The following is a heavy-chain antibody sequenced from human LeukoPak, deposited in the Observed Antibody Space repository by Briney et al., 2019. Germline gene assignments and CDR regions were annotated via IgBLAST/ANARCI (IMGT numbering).Heavy chain of an antibody. D-gene: IGHD3-22*01. V-gene: IGHV4-39*01. CDR1: GGSISSSSYY. CDR2: IYYTRSA. Sequence: SETLSLTCTVSGGSISSSSYYWGWIRQPPGKGLEWIGSIYYTRSAYYNPSLKSRVTISVDTSKNQFSLKLTSVTAADTAVYYCARGVTMIVVVIHDWYFDLWGRGTLVTVSS. J-gene: IGHJ2*01. CDR3: ARGVTMIVVVIHDWYFDL.